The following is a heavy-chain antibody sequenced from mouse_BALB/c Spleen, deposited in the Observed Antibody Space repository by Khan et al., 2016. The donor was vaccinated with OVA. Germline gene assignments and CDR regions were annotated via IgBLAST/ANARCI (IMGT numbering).Heavy chain of an antibody. CDR2: ISSDGDYT. D-gene: IGHD4-1*01. J-gene: IGHJ3*01. Sequence: EVKLLESGGDLVKPGGSLKLSCAASGFTFSSYSMSWVRQTPDKRLEWIASISSDGDYTYYQDSVKGRFTISRDNAKNALYLQMHSLKSEDTAMYYCASHLTGSFAYWGQGTLVTVAA. CDR3: ASHLTGSFAY. CDR1: GFTFSSYS. V-gene: IGHV5-6*01.